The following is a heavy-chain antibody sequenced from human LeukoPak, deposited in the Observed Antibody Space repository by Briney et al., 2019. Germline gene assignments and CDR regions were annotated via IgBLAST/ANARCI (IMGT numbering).Heavy chain of an antibody. J-gene: IGHJ4*02. CDR3: ARGGLFQRWLAL. CDR2: ISSSSSYI. D-gene: IGHD6-19*01. Sequence: GGSLRLSCAASGFTFSSYSMNWVRQAPGKGLEWVSSISSSSSYIYYADSVKGRFTISRDNAKNSLYLQMNSLRAEDTAVYYCARGGLFQRWLALWGQGTLVTVSS. CDR1: GFTFSSYS. V-gene: IGHV3-21*01.